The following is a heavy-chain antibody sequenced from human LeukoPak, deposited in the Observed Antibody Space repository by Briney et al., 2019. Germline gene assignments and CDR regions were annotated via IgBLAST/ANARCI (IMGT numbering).Heavy chain of an antibody. Sequence: SETLSLTCTVSGGSISSSSYYWGWIRQPPGKGLEWIGSIYYSGSTYYNPSLKSRVTISVDTSKNQFSLKLSSVTAADTAVYYCARGGRHGSGRYYNYYYYYYMDVWGKGTTVTVSS. J-gene: IGHJ6*03. CDR3: ARGGRHGSGRYYNYYYYYYMDV. V-gene: IGHV4-39*07. CDR1: GGSISSSSYY. D-gene: IGHD3-10*01. CDR2: IYYSGST.